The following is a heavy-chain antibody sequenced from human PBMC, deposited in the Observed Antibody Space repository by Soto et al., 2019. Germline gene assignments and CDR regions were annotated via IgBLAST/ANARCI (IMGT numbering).Heavy chain of an antibody. CDR2: INPNSGGT. J-gene: IGHJ4*03. D-gene: IGHD2-15*01. V-gene: IGHV1-2*04. CDR3: ARSSRYCVISTCFTYFDS. Sequence: KRLEWMGWINPNSGGTNYAQKFQGWVTMTRDTSISTAYMELSRLRSDDTAVYYCARSSRYCVISTCFTYFDSWGHGTLVTGSS.